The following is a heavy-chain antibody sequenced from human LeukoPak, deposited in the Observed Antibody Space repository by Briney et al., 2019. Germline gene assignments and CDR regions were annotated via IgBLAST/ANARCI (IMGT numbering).Heavy chain of an antibody. CDR2: ISGSGGST. CDR3: AKDPGSSWYLGY. V-gene: IGHV3-23*01. D-gene: IGHD6-13*01. CDR1: GFTFSSYA. Sequence: GGSLRLPCAASGFTFSSYAMSRVRQAPGKGLEWVSAISGSGGSTYYADSVKGRFTISRDNSKNTLYLQMNSLRAEDTAVYYCAKDPGSSWYLGYWGQGTLVTVSS. J-gene: IGHJ4*02.